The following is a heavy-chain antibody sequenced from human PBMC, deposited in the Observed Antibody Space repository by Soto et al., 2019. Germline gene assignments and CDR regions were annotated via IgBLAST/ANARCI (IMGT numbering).Heavy chain of an antibody. J-gene: IGHJ6*03. D-gene: IGHD2-2*01. CDR2: IHGDNGNT. Sequence: QVHLVQSGAEVKKPGASVKVSCKASGYSFSTYAMNWVRQAPGQGLDWMGWIHGDNGNTKYSQKFQGRVTITRDTSASTFTSYMELSSLRSEDTGVYYWAREPVRHQLPPALDMDVWGEGTKVTVSS. CDR1: GYSFSTYA. CDR3: AREPVRHQLPPALDMDV. V-gene: IGHV1-3*01.